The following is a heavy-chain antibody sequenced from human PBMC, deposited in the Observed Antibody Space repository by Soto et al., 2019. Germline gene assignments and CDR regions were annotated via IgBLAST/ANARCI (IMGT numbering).Heavy chain of an antibody. Sequence: LSLTCAASGFTFSSYAMHWVRQAPGKGLEWVAVISYDGSNKYYADSVKGRFTISRDNSKNTLYLQMNSLRAEDTAVYYCARGAAAAPYAFDIWGQGTMVTVSS. CDR3: ARGAAAAPYAFDI. V-gene: IGHV3-30*04. CDR1: GFTFSSYA. J-gene: IGHJ3*02. CDR2: ISYDGSNK. D-gene: IGHD6-13*01.